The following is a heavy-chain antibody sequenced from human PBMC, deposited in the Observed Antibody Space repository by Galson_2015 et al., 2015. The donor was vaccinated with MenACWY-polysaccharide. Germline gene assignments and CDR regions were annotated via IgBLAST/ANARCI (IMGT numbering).Heavy chain of an antibody. V-gene: IGHV3-9*01. CDR1: GFTFDDYA. CDR2: ISWNSGTI. D-gene: IGHD6-13*01. J-gene: IGHJ4*02. CDR3: AKAHSSGWYEPFAY. Sequence: SLRLSCAASGFTFDDYAMHWVRQAPGRGLEWVSGISWNSGTIVYADSVKGRFTISRDNAKNSLYLQMNSLRAEDTALYYCAKAHSSGWYEPFAYWGQGALVTVSS.